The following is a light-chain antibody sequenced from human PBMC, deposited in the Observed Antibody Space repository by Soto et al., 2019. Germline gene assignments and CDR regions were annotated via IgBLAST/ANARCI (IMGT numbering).Light chain of an antibody. J-gene: IGLJ2*01. CDR1: SSDVGGYNY. CDR3: SSFAGGGNPVL. Sequence: QSALTQPPYASGSHGQSVTISCTGTSSDVGGYNYVSWHQQHPGKAPKVMIYEVTKRPPGVPDRFSGSKSGNTASLTVSGLQAEDEADYYCSSFAGGGNPVLLGGGTKLTVL. V-gene: IGLV2-8*01. CDR2: EVT.